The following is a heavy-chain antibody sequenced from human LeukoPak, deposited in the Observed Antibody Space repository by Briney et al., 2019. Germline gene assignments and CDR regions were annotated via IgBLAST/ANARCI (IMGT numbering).Heavy chain of an antibody. CDR2: IWYDGSKK. CDR1: GFTFSNYG. Sequence: PGTSLRLSCAASGFTFSNYGMHWVRQAPGKGLEWVAVIWYDGSKKYYIDSVKGRFTISRDDPKNTLYLQMNSLRAADTAVYYCARDYCTTTTCLDYWGRGTLVTVSS. V-gene: IGHV3-33*01. J-gene: IGHJ4*02. D-gene: IGHD2-2*01. CDR3: ARDYCTTTTCLDY.